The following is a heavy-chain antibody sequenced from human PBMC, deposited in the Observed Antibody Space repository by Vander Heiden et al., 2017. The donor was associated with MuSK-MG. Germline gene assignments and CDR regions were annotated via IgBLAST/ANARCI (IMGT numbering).Heavy chain of an antibody. J-gene: IGHJ4*02. CDR1: GFRFTNYA. CDR3: ARSDDLDN. CDR2: ISGSGGTT. Sequence: EVKLLEPGGGLVQPGGSLRLPCAAIGFRFTNYAMSWVRQSPGKGLELVSGISGSGGTTDHADPVKGRFAISRDNSKNTLYLQMNSLRAEDTAMYYCARSDDLDNWGQGTLVAVSS. V-gene: IGHV3-23*01.